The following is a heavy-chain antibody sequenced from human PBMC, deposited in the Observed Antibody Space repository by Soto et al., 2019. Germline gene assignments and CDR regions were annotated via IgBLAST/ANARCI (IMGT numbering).Heavy chain of an antibody. CDR1: GDTTTSYY. J-gene: IGHJ5*02. CDR3: ARGADWCDP. CDR2: TYYGGTS. Sequence: QVQLQESGPGLVKPSETLSLTCTVSGDTTTSYYWTWIRQPPGKGLEWVGYTYYGGTSNSNPSLKRRVTISVDTSKNQFSLKLTSVTAADTAVYYCARGADWCDPWGQGTLVTVSS. V-gene: IGHV4-59*01.